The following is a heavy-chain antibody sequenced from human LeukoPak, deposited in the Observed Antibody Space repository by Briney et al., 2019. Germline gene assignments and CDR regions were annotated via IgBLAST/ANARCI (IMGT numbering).Heavy chain of an antibody. Sequence: GGSLRLSCAASGFTFSNYALHWVRQAPGKGLEWVAVISYDDTNKYYADSVKGRFTISRDNSKNTLYLQMNSLRAEDTAVYYCARDLYSSGWSHFDYWGQGTLVTVSS. D-gene: IGHD6-19*01. CDR1: GFTFSNYA. CDR2: ISYDDTNK. CDR3: ARDLYSSGWSHFDY. J-gene: IGHJ4*02. V-gene: IGHV3-30*04.